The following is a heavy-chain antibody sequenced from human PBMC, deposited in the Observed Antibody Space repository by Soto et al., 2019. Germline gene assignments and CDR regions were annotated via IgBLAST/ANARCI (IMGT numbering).Heavy chain of an antibody. D-gene: IGHD5-12*01. CDR1: GFTFSSYG. CDR2: IWYDGSNK. V-gene: IGHV3-33*01. CDR3: ARDPYSGYDLRPYYYYYMDV. Sequence: GGSLRLSCAASGFTFSSYGMHWVRQAPGKGLEWVAVIWYDGSNKYYADSVKGRFTISRDNSKNTLYLQMNSLRAEDTAVYYCARDPYSGYDLRPYYYYYMDVWGKGTTVTVSS. J-gene: IGHJ6*03.